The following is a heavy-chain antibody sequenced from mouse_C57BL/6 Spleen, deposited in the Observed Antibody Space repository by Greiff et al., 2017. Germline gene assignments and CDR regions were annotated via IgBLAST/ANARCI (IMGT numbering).Heavy chain of an antibody. CDR1: GYTFTSYW. Sequence: QVQLQQPGAELVKPGASVKLSCKASGYTFTSYWMHWVKQRPGRGLEGIGRIDPNSGGTKYNEKFKSKATLTVDKPSSTAYMQLSSLTSEDSAVYYCARGELLRGFYAMDYWGQGTSVTVSS. V-gene: IGHV1-72*01. CDR3: ARGELLRGFYAMDY. J-gene: IGHJ4*01. CDR2: IDPNSGGT. D-gene: IGHD1-1*01.